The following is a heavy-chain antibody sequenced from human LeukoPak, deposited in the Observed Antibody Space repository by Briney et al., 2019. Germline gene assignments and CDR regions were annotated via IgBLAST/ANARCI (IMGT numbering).Heavy chain of an antibody. CDR3: ARDLHRVVVRGVPHYYYYMDV. D-gene: IGHD3-10*01. V-gene: IGHV1-18*01. CDR1: GCTFSSYA. Sequence: GASVKVSCKASGCTFSSYAISWVRQAPGQGLEWMGWISPYNGTTNYAQKLQGRVTMTRDTSTSTAYMDLRSLRSDDTAVYYCARDLHRVVVRGVPHYYYYMDVWGKGTTVTISS. J-gene: IGHJ6*03. CDR2: ISPYNGTT.